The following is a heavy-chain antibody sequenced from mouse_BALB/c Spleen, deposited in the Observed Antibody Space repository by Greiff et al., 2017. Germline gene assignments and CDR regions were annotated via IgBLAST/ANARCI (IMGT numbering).Heavy chain of an antibody. CDR1: GDSITSGY. CDR2: ISYSGST. CDR3: ARGNSMGNYVAVAY. Sequence: EVKLVESGPSLVKPSQTLSLTCSVTGDSITSGYWNWIRKFPGNKLEYMGYISYSGSTYYNPSLKSRISITRDTSKNQYYLQLNSVTTEDTATYYCARGNSMGNYVAVAYWGQGTLVTVSA. V-gene: IGHV3-8*02. D-gene: IGHD2-1*01. J-gene: IGHJ3*01.